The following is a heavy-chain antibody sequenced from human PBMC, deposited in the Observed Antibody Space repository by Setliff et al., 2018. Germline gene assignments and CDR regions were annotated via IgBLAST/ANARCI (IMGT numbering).Heavy chain of an antibody. CDR2: IYYSGST. V-gene: IGHV4-39*07. Sequence: PSETLSLTCTVSGGSISSSSYYWGWIRQPPGKGLEWIGSIYYSGSTYYTPSLKSRVTISVDRSKNQFSLKLSSVTAADTAVYYCAREEPYSSSWSWFDPWGQGSLVTVS. CDR3: AREEPYSSSWSWFDP. D-gene: IGHD6-13*01. J-gene: IGHJ5*02. CDR1: GGSISSSSYY.